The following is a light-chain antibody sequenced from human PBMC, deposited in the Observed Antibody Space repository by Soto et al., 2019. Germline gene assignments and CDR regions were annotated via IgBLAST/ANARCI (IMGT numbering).Light chain of an antibody. CDR2: VAS. V-gene: IGKV1-39*01. CDR1: QSISRY. CDR3: QQSYGTPIT. Sequence: DIQMTQSPSSLSASVGDRVTITCRASQSISRYVNGYQQHPGKAHHLLIYVASSLQSEVPSRFSGSGSGTDLTLTITSLQPEDFATYYCQQSYGTPITFGQGTRVEIK. J-gene: IGKJ5*01.